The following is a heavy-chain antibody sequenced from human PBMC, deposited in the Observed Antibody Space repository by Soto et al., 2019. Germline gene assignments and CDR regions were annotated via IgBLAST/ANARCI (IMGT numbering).Heavy chain of an antibody. CDR1: GGTFSSYA. D-gene: IGHD4-17*01. J-gene: IGHJ5*02. CDR2: IIPIFGTA. V-gene: IGHV1-69*05. Sequence: QVQLVQSGAEVKKPGSSVKVSCKASGGTFSSYAISWVRQAPGQGLEWMGGIIPIFGTANYAQKFQGRVTLTXXDXTXXAYMGLSSLRSEDTAVYYCARGPRYGDYVTRWFDPWGQGTLVPVSS. CDR3: ARGPRYGDYVTRWFDP.